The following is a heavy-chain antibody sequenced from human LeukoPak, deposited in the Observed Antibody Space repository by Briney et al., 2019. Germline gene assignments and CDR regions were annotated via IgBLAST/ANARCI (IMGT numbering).Heavy chain of an antibody. J-gene: IGHJ3*02. CDR1: GDSFSSYA. V-gene: IGHV1-18*01. CDR2: ISAYNGNT. Sequence: ASVKVSCKTSGDSFSSYAISWVRQAPGQGLEWMGWISAYNGNTNYARKLQGRVTMTTDTSTSTAYMELRSLRSDDTAVYYCARFGSYSRDDAFDIWGQGTMVTVSS. D-gene: IGHD1-26*01. CDR3: ARFGSYSRDDAFDI.